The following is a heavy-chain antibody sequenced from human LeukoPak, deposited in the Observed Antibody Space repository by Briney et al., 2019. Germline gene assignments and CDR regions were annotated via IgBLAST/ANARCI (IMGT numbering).Heavy chain of an antibody. J-gene: IGHJ4*02. D-gene: IGHD3-22*01. CDR3: TKQYYYDSSGFDY. Sequence: GSLRLSCAASGFTFSGSAMHWVRQASGKGLEWVGRIRSKANSYATAYAASVKGRFTISRDDSKNTAYLQMNSLKTEDTAVYYCTKQYYYDSSGFDYWGQGTLVTVSS. V-gene: IGHV3-73*01. CDR2: IRSKANSYAT. CDR1: GFTFSGSA.